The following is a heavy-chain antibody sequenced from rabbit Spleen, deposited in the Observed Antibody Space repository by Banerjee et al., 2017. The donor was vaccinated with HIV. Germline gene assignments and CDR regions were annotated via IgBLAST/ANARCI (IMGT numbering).Heavy chain of an antibody. J-gene: IGHJ4*01. CDR3: ARGSAAMTMVITGYYFNL. CDR2: IYPGSFDST. D-gene: IGHD2-1*01. CDR1: GFSFSNNYY. Sequence: QSLEESGGDLVQPEGSLTLTCTASGFSFSNNYYMCWVRQAPGKGLEWIACIYPGSFDSTVYASWAKGRFTISRTSSTTVTLQVTSLTAADTATYFCARGSAAMTMVITGYYFNLWGQGTLVTVS. V-gene: IGHV1S40*01.